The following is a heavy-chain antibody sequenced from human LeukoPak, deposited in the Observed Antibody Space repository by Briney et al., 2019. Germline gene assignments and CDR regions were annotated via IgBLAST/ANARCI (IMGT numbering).Heavy chain of an antibody. D-gene: IGHD2-15*01. CDR2: ISAYNGNT. CDR3: ARDPPRIVVVVAATNYYGMDV. Sequence: GASVKVSCKASGYTLTSYGINWVRQAPGQGLEWMGWISAYNGNTNYAQKLQGRVTMTTDTSTSTAYMELRSLRSDDTAVYYCARDPPRIVVVVAATNYYGMDVWGQGTTVTVSS. J-gene: IGHJ6*02. CDR1: GYTLTSYG. V-gene: IGHV1-18*01.